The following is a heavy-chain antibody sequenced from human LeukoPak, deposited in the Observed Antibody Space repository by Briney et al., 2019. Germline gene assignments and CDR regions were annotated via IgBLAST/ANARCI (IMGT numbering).Heavy chain of an antibody. CDR3: ARGRRKFLGGGSCYSDY. CDR2: ISSSSSYI. Sequence: GGSLRLSCAAPGFTFSSYSMNWVRQAPGKGLEWVSSISSSSSYIYYADSVKGRFTISRDNAKNSLYLQMNSLRAEDTAVYYCARGRRKFLGGGSCYSDYWGQGTLVTVSS. D-gene: IGHD2-15*01. J-gene: IGHJ4*02. V-gene: IGHV3-21*01. CDR1: GFTFSSYS.